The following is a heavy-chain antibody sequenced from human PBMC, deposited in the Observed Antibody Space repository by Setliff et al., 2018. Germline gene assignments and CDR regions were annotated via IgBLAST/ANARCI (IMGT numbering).Heavy chain of an antibody. J-gene: IGHJ5*02. D-gene: IGHD2-2*01. CDR3: ARHGEILENCHSNSCSRGSWFDP. V-gene: IGHV1-18*01. Sequence: GASVKVSCKASGYTFTNYGVTWVRQAPGQGLEWMGWIGAYNGNTYNAHKFQGRVTISADKSISTAYLQWSSLKASDTAMYYCARHGEILENCHSNSCSRGSWFDPWGRGTLVTVSS. CDR2: IGAYNGNT. CDR1: GYTFTNYG.